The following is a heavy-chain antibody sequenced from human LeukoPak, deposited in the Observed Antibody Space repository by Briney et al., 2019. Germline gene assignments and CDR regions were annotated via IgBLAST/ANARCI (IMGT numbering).Heavy chain of an antibody. J-gene: IGHJ6*03. CDR1: GYSFTSYG. V-gene: IGHV1-18*01. D-gene: IGHD2-2*02. CDR3: VRDGHRLYDYYYYYMDV. CDR2: ISAYNAYT. Sequence: GASVKVSCKASGYSFTSYGISWVRQAPGQGLEWMGWISAYNAYTNYAQKFQGRVTMTTDTSTSTAYMELRSLRSDDTAVYFCVRDGHRLYDYYYYYMDVWGKGTTVTVSS.